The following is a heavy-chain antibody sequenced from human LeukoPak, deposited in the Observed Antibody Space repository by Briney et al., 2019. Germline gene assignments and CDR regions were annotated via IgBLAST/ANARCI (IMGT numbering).Heavy chain of an antibody. CDR3: ARGCRPYYYGSGSYSD. CDR2: MNPNSGNT. CDR1: GYTFTSYD. D-gene: IGHD3-10*01. J-gene: IGHJ4*02. V-gene: IGHV1-8*01. Sequence: ASVKVSCKASGYTFTSYDINWVRQATGQGLEWMGWMNPNSGNTGNAQKFQGRVTMTRNTSISTAYMELSSLRSEDTAVYYCARGCRPYYYGSGSYSDWGQGTLVTVSS.